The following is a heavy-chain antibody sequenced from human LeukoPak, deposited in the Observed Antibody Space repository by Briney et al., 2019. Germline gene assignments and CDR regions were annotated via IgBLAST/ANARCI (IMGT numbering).Heavy chain of an antibody. CDR2: IKQDGSEK. D-gene: IGHD3-22*01. J-gene: IGHJ6*02. CDR1: GFTFSSYW. V-gene: IGHV3-7*01. CDR3: ARDLYYDSSGYYPYYYGMDV. Sequence: GGSLRLSCAASGFTFSSYWMSWVRQAPGKGLEWVANIKQDGSEKNYVDSVKGRFTISRDNAKNSLYLQMNSLRAEDTAVYYCARDLYYDSSGYYPYYYGMDVWGQGTTVTVSS.